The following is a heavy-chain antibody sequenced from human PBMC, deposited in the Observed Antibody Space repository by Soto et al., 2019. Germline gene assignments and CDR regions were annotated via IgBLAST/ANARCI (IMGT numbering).Heavy chain of an antibody. CDR1: HYSISSGYY. D-gene: IGHD5-12*01. Sequence: SETLSLTCAVSHYSISSGYYWGWIRQPPGKGLEWIGTIYHSGNTYYNPSLKSRVAISVDTSKNQFSLMLSSVTAADTTVYYCARAVEDEYSGHMQFDYWGQGTLVTVSS. V-gene: IGHV4-38-2*01. CDR3: ARAVEDEYSGHMQFDY. J-gene: IGHJ4*02. CDR2: IYHSGNT.